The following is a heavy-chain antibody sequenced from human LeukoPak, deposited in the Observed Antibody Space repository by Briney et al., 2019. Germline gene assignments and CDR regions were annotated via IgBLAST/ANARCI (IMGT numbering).Heavy chain of an antibody. D-gene: IGHD5-18*01. CDR3: ARADTAMVRGAFDI. V-gene: IGHV3-21*01. J-gene: IGHJ3*02. CDR1: GFTFSSYS. Sequence: GGSLRLSCAASGFTFSSYSMNWVRQAPGKGLEWVSSISSSSSYIYYADSVKGRFTISRDNAKNSLYLQMNSLRAEDTAVYYCARADTAMVRGAFDIWGQGTMVTVSS. CDR2: ISSSSSYI.